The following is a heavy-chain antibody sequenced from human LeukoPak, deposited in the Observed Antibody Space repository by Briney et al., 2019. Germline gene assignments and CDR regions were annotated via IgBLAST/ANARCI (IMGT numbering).Heavy chain of an antibody. D-gene: IGHD3-9*01. CDR2: ISAYNGNT. CDR1: GYTFTSYG. Sequence: ASVTVSCKASGYTFTSYGISWVRQAPGQGLEWMGWISAYNGNTNFAQKLQGRVTVTTDTSTSTAYMDLRSLRSDDTAVYYCARDQAATNTQVRFCLDWGQGTLVTVSS. V-gene: IGHV1-18*01. CDR3: ARDQAATNTQVRFCLD. J-gene: IGHJ4*02.